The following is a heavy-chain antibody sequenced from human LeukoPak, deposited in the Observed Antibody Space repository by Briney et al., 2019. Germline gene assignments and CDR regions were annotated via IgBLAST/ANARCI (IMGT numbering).Heavy chain of an antibody. CDR2: INSDGSST. D-gene: IGHD3-16*01. CDR3: ARVYYSLTTYAFDI. V-gene: IGHV3-74*01. CDR1: GFTFSSYW. J-gene: IGHJ3*02. Sequence: GGSLRLSCAASGFTFSSYWMYWVRQAPGKGLVWLSRINSDGSSTSYADSVKGRFTISRDNAKNTLYLQMNSLRAEDTAVYYCARVYYSLTTYAFDIWGQGTMVSVSS.